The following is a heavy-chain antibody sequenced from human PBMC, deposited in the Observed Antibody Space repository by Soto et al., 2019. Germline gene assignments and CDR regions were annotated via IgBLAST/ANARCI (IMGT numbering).Heavy chain of an antibody. J-gene: IGHJ3*02. D-gene: IGHD3-16*01. V-gene: IGHV4-61*01. CDR2: IYYSGST. CDR1: GGSVISGSYY. Sequence: SETLSLTCTVSGGSVISGSYYWSWIRQPPGKGLEWIGYIYYSGSTNYNPSLKSRVTISVDTSKNQFSLKLSSVTAADTAVYYCARWGTGDWDQADAFDIWGQGTMVTVSS. CDR3: ARWGTGDWDQADAFDI.